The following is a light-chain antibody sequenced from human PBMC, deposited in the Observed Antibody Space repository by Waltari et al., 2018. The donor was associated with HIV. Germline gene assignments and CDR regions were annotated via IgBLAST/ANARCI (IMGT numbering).Light chain of an antibody. CDR2: NYT. CDR3: QVWDTSSDHPAF. Sequence: SYALTQPPSVSVAPGQTATLCCWGQSVEYKGVQRYQQKPGQAPILVIYNYTDRPTGVPGRFSGSSSGNTATLTVTMVEAGEEADYYCQVWDTSSDHPAFFGGGTKLTVV. V-gene: IGLV3-21*02. J-gene: IGLJ2*01. CDR1: SVEYKG.